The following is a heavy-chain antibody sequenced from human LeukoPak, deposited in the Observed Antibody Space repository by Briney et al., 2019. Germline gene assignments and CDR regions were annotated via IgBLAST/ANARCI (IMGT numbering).Heavy chain of an antibody. CDR2: ISYDGSNK. CDR3: ARDREDYYDSSGEFDY. Sequence: GGSLRLSCAASGFTFSSYAMHWVRQAPGKGLEWVAVISYDGSNKYYADSVKGRFTISRDNSKNTLYLQMNILRAEDTAVYYCARDREDYYDSSGEFDYWGQGTLVTVSS. J-gene: IGHJ4*02. CDR1: GFTFSSYA. D-gene: IGHD3-22*01. V-gene: IGHV3-30*04.